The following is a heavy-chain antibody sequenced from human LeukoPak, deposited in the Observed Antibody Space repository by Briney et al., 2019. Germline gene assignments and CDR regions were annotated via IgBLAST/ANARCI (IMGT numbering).Heavy chain of an antibody. CDR2: INSDGSST. D-gene: IGHD4-17*01. CDR1: GFTFSSYW. Sequence: GGSLRLSCAASGFTFSSYWMHWVRQAPGKGLVWVSRINSDGSSTNYADSVKGRFTISRDNAKNTLYLQMNSLRAEDTAVYYCARVRESDDYGALFDYWGQGTLVTVSS. CDR3: ARVRESDDYGALFDY. V-gene: IGHV3-74*01. J-gene: IGHJ4*02.